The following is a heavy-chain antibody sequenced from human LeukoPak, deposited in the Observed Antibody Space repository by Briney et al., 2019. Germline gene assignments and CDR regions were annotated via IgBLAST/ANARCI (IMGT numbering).Heavy chain of an antibody. CDR2: IYSGGST. Sequence: PGGSLRLSCAASGFTVSNNYMSWVRQAPGKGLEWVSIIYSGGSTYYADSVKGRFTISRDNSKKTLHLQMNSLRVEDTAVYYCARRPTLGVPFDYWGQGTLVTVSS. CDR1: GFTVSNNY. J-gene: IGHJ4*02. V-gene: IGHV3-66*04. D-gene: IGHD3-16*01. CDR3: ARRPTLGVPFDY.